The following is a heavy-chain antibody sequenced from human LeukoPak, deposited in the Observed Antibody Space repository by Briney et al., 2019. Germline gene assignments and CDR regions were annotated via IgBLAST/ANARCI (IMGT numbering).Heavy chain of an antibody. D-gene: IGHD3-10*01. J-gene: IGHJ4*02. CDR3: ALTNYYGSGSYYKGVY. CDR2: IYSGGST. V-gene: IGHV3-53*01. CDR1: GFTVSSNY. Sequence: GGSLRLSCAASGFTVSSNYMSWVRQAPGKGLEWVSVIYSGGSTYYADSVKGRFTISRDNSKNTLYLQMNSLRAEDTAVYYCALTNYYGSGSYYKGVYWGQGTLVTVSS.